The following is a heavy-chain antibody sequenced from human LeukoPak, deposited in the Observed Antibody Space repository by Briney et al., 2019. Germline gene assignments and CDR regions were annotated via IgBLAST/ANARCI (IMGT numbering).Heavy chain of an antibody. V-gene: IGHV3-9*01. CDR2: ISWNSGSI. J-gene: IGHJ3*02. CDR1: GFTFDDYA. D-gene: IGHD5-18*01. CDR3: AKDTSRAETAMVTHDAFDI. Sequence: GRSLRLSCAASGFTFDDYAMHWVRQAPGKGLEWVSGISWNSGSIGYADSVKGRFTISRDNAKNSLYLQMNSLRAEDTALYYCAKDTSRAETAMVTHDAFDIWGQGAMVTVSS.